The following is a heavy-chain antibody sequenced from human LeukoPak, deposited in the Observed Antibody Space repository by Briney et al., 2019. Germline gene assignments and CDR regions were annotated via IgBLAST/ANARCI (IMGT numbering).Heavy chain of an antibody. CDR3: ARMDYYDSSGYGYWFDP. Sequence: ASVKVSCKASGYTFTGYYMHWVRQAPGQGLEWMGWINPNSGGTNYAQKFQGRVTMTGDTSISTAYMELSKLRADDTAVYYCARMDYYDSSGYGYWFDPWGQGTLVTVSS. V-gene: IGHV1-2*02. CDR2: INPNSGGT. J-gene: IGHJ5*02. CDR1: GYTFTGYY. D-gene: IGHD3-22*01.